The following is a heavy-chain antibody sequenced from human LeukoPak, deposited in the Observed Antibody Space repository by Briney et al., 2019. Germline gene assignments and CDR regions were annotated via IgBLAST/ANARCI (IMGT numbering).Heavy chain of an antibody. J-gene: IGHJ6*02. CDR1: GFTFTYYW. V-gene: IGHV3-74*01. CDR2: INGDGSST. Sequence: SGGSLRLSCAAPGFTFTYYWMHWVRQAPGKGLVCVARINGDGSSTNYADSVKGRFTISRDNAKNSLYLQMNGLRAEDTAVYYCARAMVVTAMLYYYGMDVWGQGTTVTVSS. D-gene: IGHD2-21*02. CDR3: ARAMVVTAMLYYYGMDV.